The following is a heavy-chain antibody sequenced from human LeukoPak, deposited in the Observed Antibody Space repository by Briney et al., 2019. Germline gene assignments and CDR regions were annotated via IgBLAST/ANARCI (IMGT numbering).Heavy chain of an antibody. D-gene: IGHD6-19*01. CDR1: GGSMSGYY. Sequence: PSETLSLTCSVSGGSMSGYYWSWIRQPPGQGLEWIGFIYYRGDTKYNPSLKSRVTILVDTSKNQFSLKLSSVTAADTAVYYCARGSSPEYSSGWYYGYWGQGTLVTVSS. V-gene: IGHV4-59*01. J-gene: IGHJ4*02. CDR2: IYYRGDT. CDR3: ARGSSPEYSSGWYYGY.